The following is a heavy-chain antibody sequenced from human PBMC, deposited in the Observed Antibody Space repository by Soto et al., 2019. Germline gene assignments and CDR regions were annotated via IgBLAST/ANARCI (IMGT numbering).Heavy chain of an antibody. V-gene: IGHV4-59*01. Sequence: SETLSLTCTVSGGSISSYYWSWIRQPPGKGLEWIGYIYYSGSTNYNPSLKSRVTISVDTPKNQFSLKLSSVTAADTAVYYCARDGGSYDDAFDIWGQGTMVT. CDR3: ARDGGSYDDAFDI. CDR1: GGSISSYY. D-gene: IGHD1-26*01. CDR2: IYYSGST. J-gene: IGHJ3*02.